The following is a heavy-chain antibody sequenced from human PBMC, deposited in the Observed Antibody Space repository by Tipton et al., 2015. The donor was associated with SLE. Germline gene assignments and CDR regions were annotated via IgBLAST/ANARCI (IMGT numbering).Heavy chain of an antibody. CDR3: ARDRGYCSSASCYNWFDP. J-gene: IGHJ5*02. D-gene: IGHD2-2*01. V-gene: IGHV4-30-2*01. Sequence: TLSLTCAVSGGSISSGGYSWNWIRQPPGKGLEWIGYIYHSGSTSYNPSFKSRVTISVDRSMNQFSLKLSSVTAADTAVYYCARDRGYCSSASCYNWFDPWGQGTLVTVSS. CDR1: GGSISSGGYS. CDR2: IYHSGST.